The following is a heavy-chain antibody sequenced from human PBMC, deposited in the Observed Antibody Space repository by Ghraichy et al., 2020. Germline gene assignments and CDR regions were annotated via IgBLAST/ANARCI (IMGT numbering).Heavy chain of an antibody. Sequence: GSLRLSCAASGFTFNNYWMHWVRQAPGKGLVWVSLISSDGSTTRYGDSVKGRFTISRDNAKSTLNLQMNSLRAEDTAVYYCVSAMALPGYWGQGTLVTVSS. CDR3: VSAMALPGY. J-gene: IGHJ4*02. CDR2: ISSDGSTT. V-gene: IGHV3-74*01. D-gene: IGHD5-18*01. CDR1: GFTFNNYW.